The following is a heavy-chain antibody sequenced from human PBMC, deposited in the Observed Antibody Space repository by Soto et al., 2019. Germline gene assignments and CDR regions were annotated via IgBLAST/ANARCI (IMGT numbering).Heavy chain of an antibody. J-gene: IGHJ2*01. Sequence: EVQLVESGGGLVQPGGSLRLSCAASGFTFSRHDMHWVRQATGKGLEWVSGITPAGGPNYRDSVKGRFTISRENARNSLNLQMNSLRVGDTAIYYCAREIATDGHWYFDLWGRGTLVTVSS. V-gene: IGHV3-13*05. CDR3: AREIATDGHWYFDL. D-gene: IGHD2-21*01. CDR1: GFTFSRHD. CDR2: ITPAGGP.